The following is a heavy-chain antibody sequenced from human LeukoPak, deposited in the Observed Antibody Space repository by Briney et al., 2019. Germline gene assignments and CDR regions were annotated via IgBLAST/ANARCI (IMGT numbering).Heavy chain of an antibody. CDR3: ARMARDDYGDYDAFDI. CDR2: ISSSGTTI. V-gene: IGHV3-48*03. J-gene: IGHJ3*02. Sequence: GGSLRLSCAASGFTFSNYEMNWVRQAPGKGLEWVSYISSSGTTIYYAERRFTISRDNAKNPLYLLMNSLRAEDTAIYYCARMARDDYGDYDAFDIWGQGTMVTVSS. D-gene: IGHD4-17*01. CDR1: GFTFSNYE.